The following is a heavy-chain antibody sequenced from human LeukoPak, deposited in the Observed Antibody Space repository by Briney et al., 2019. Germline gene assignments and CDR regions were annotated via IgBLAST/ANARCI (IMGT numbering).Heavy chain of an antibody. Sequence: PGGSLGLSCAASGFTFSSYAMSWVRQAPGKGLEWVSAISGSGGSTYYADSVKGRFTISRDNSKNTLYLQMNSLRAEDTAVYYCAKSSGETYYDFWSGYYRVFYFDYWGQGTLVTVSS. V-gene: IGHV3-23*01. D-gene: IGHD3-3*01. CDR1: GFTFSSYA. CDR2: ISGSGGST. CDR3: AKSSGETYYDFWSGYYRVFYFDY. J-gene: IGHJ4*02.